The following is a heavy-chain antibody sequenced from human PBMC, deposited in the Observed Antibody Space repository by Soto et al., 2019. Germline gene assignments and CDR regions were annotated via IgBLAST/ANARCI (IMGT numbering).Heavy chain of an antibody. D-gene: IGHD1-1*01. J-gene: IGHJ4*02. CDR1: GYFFSSQW. Sequence: GESLKISCKGSGYFFSSQWIAWVRLMPGKGLEWMGIIHPGDSDTRYSPSFQGQVTISVDGSINTAYLQSRSLEASDTAVYYCASPGKTRDRSLAFWGQGTRVTVSS. CDR2: IHPGDSDT. V-gene: IGHV5-51*01. CDR3: ASPGKTRDRSLAF.